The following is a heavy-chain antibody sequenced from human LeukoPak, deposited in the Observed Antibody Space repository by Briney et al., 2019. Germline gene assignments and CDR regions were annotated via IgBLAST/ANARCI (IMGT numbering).Heavy chain of an antibody. D-gene: IGHD6-19*01. Sequence: SSETLSLTCSVSGDSINNHYWSWIRQPAGKGLEWIGRIYTSGSTNYNPSLKSRVTMSVDTSKNQFSLKLSSVTAADTAVYYCARDGYSSGWDPQALDAFDIWGQGTMVTVSS. CDR3: ARDGYSSGWDPQALDAFDI. J-gene: IGHJ3*02. V-gene: IGHV4-4*07. CDR1: GDSINNHY. CDR2: IYTSGST.